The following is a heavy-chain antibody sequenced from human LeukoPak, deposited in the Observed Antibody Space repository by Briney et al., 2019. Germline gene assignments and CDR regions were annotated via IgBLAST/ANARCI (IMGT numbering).Heavy chain of an antibody. CDR3: ADLLTMVSLRDY. CDR2: ISGNGVNT. D-gene: IGHD4/OR15-4a*01. J-gene: IGHJ4*02. Sequence: GGSLRLSCAASGFTFEASAMSWVRQAPGKGLEWVAVISGNGVNTYYADSVKGRFTISRDNSKNTLYLQMNSLRADDTAVYYCADLLTMVSLRDYWGQGTLVTVSS. CDR1: GFTFEASA. V-gene: IGHV3-23*01.